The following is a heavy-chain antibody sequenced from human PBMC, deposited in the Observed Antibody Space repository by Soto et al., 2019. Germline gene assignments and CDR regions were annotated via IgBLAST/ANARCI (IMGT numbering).Heavy chain of an antibody. J-gene: IGHJ6*03. D-gene: IGHD6-6*01. CDR2: ISSNGVGT. CDR1: GFTLRGYA. CDR3: ARRARPDFYCMDV. Sequence: EVQLAESGGGLAQPGGSLRLSCAASGFTLRGYAMDWVRQAPGKGLEYVSGISSNGVGTYYANSVQGRCTISRDDSKNPVYLQMGSLRPEDVAVYYCARRARPDFYCMDVWGKGTTVTVSS. V-gene: IGHV3-64*01.